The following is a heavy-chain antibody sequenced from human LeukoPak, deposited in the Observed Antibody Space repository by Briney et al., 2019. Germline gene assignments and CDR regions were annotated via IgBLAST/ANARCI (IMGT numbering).Heavy chain of an antibody. V-gene: IGHV3-74*01. CDR3: ARSDYDSTTFYYHLDL. J-gene: IGHJ5*02. CDR2: VNVGGQST. CDR1: GFTFSSYW. Sequence: GGSLRLSCAASGFTFSSYWMHWVRQAPGKGPVWVSRVNVGGQSTAYADSVKGRFTISRDNAKNTLSLQMNSLSAEDTAVYYCARSDYDSTTFYYHLDLWGQGTLVTVSS. D-gene: IGHD2/OR15-2a*01.